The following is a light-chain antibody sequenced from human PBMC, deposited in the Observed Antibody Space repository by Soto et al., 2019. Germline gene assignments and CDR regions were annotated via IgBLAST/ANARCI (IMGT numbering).Light chain of an antibody. J-gene: IGKJ5*01. CDR1: QSVSSN. CDR3: QQYGGSPIT. CDR2: AAS. V-gene: IGKV3-20*01. Sequence: EIVLTQSQPTLSMSPGERATLXCRASQSVSSNLAWYQQKPGRAPRLLIYAASTRATGVPATFSGSGSGTDFTLTISRLEPEDFALYYCQQYGGSPITFGQGTRLEI.